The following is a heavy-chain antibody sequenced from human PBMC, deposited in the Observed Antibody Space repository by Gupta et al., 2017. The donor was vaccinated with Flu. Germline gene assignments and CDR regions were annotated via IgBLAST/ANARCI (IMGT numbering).Heavy chain of an antibody. Sequence: QVQLQESGPGLVKPSETLSLTCTVSGGSISSYYWSWIRQPPGKGLEWIGYIYYSGSTNYNPSLKSRVTISVDTSKNQFSLKLSSVTAADTAVYYCARDRDCSSTSCYSAKGGFDPWGQGTLVTVSS. CDR3: ARDRDCSSTSCYSAKGGFDP. J-gene: IGHJ5*02. CDR1: GGSISSYY. CDR2: IYYSGST. D-gene: IGHD2-2*01. V-gene: IGHV4-59*01.